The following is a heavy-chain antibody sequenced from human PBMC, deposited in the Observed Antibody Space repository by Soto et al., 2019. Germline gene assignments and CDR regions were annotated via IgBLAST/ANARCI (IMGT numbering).Heavy chain of an antibody. CDR3: ARSYGSGYRAFDY. J-gene: IGHJ4*02. V-gene: IGHV1-69*02. CDR1: GDTFTFYS. Sequence: QVQLVQSGAEVKKPGSSVRVSCKASGDTFTFYSINWVRQAPGLGLEWMGRINPILSMSNYAQRFQGRVTMTADKSTSTAYMEVSSRRSEDTAMYYCARSYGSGYRAFDYWGQGALVTVSS. CDR2: INPILSMS. D-gene: IGHD3-10*01.